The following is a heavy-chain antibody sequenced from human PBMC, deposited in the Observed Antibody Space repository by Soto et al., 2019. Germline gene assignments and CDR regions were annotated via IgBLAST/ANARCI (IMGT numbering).Heavy chain of an antibody. V-gene: IGHV3-30*18. CDR2: ISYDGNDK. J-gene: IGHJ4*02. D-gene: IGHD5-18*01. CDR1: GFTFSKYG. Sequence: GGSVRLSCAASGFTFSKYGMHWVRQAPGKGLEWVAVISYDGNDKDYLDSVKGRFTISRDNSKNTVYLQMNSLRPEDTAVYYCAKEGTPMVYYFDYWGQGTLVTVSS. CDR3: AKEGTPMVYYFDY.